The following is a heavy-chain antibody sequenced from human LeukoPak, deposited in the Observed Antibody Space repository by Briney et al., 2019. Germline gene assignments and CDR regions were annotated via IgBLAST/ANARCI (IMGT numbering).Heavy chain of an antibody. J-gene: IGHJ4*02. CDR3: VRGLRSADY. D-gene: IGHD3-10*02. Sequence: GGSLRLSCAASGFSFSNYWMHWVRQAPGKGLVWVSRISSDGSDTIYADSVKGRFTMSRDNAKNTLYLQMNSLRAEDTAVYYCVRGLRSADYWGQGTLVIVSS. CDR2: ISSDGSDT. CDR1: GFSFSNYW. V-gene: IGHV3-74*01.